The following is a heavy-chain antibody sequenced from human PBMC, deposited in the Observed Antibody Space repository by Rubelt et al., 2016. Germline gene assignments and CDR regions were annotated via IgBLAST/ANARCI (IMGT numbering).Heavy chain of an antibody. CDR3: ARGIAAPGTDY. CDR2: IWHDGTDK. D-gene: IGHD6-13*01. V-gene: IGHV3-33*01. J-gene: IGHJ4*02. Sequence: GMGLEWVAVIWHDGTDKYYADSVKGRFTISRDNSKNTLFLQMNSLRVEDTAVHYCARGIAAPGTDYWGQGTLVTVSP.